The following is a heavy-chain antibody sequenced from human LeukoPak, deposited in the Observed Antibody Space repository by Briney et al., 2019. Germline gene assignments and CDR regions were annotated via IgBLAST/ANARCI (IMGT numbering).Heavy chain of an antibody. CDR1: GFTLSDYD. V-gene: IGHV3-23*01. Sequence: GGSLRLSCAASGFTLSDYDMNWVRQAPGGGLEWLSAISGSDGHTFYADSVEGRFTLSRHNSKHALYLQMNYLSVDDTAILLRAKVPWVGTITWGQGTLVIVSS. CDR3: AKVPWVGTIT. D-gene: IGHD1-26*01. J-gene: IGHJ4*02. CDR2: ISGSDGHT.